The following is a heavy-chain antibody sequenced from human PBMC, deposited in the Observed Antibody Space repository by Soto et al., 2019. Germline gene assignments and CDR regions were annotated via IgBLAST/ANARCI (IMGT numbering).Heavy chain of an antibody. V-gene: IGHV3-33*06. CDR2: IWHDGFNK. CDR3: AKEFHSWNYFDY. J-gene: IGHJ4*02. CDR1: GFTFSNYG. D-gene: IGHD1-20*01. Sequence: RLSCAASGFTFSNYGMHWVRQAPGKGLEWVAVIWHDGFNKFYGDSVKGRFAISRDNSQNALYLQMNSLRAEDTAVYYCAKEFHSWNYFDYWGQGTLVTVS.